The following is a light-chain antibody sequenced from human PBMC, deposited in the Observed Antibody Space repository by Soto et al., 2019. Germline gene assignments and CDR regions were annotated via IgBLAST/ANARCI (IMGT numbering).Light chain of an antibody. Sequence: QSVLTQPPSASGTPGQRVTISCSGSSSNIGSNTVNWYQQLPGTAPNLLIYSNNQRPSAVADRFSGATYGTSAALAISGRQSEEEADYYYAAWYESMNGFVFGGGTKLTVL. CDR2: SNN. J-gene: IGLJ2*01. V-gene: IGLV1-44*01. CDR3: AAWYESMNGFV. CDR1: SSNIGSNT.